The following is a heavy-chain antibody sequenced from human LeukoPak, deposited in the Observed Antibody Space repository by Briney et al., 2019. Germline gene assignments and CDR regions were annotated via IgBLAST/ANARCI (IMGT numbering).Heavy chain of an antibody. CDR3: AKRPRGNYLDPFDY. V-gene: IGHV3-30*18. CDR2: ISYDGSNK. D-gene: IGHD3-10*01. CDR1: RFTFSDYG. J-gene: IGHJ4*02. Sequence: GGSLRLSCTASRFTFSDYGMHWVRQAPGKGLEWVAFISYDGSNKYYVDSVKGRFTISRDNSKNRLYLQMNSLRAEDTAVYYCAKRPRGNYLDPFDYWGQGTLVTVSS.